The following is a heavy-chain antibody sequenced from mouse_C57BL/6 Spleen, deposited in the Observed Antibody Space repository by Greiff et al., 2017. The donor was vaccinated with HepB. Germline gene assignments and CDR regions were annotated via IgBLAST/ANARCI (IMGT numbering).Heavy chain of an antibody. CDR3: ATGRARAWFAY. Sequence: VKLMESGAELVRPGTSVKVSCKASGYAFTNSLIEWVKQRPGQGLEWIGVFNPGSGGTNYNEKFKGKATLTADKSSSTAYMQLSSLTSEDSAVYFCATGRARAWFAYWGQGTLVTVSA. CDR1: GYAFTNSL. CDR2: FNPGSGGT. D-gene: IGHD3-3*01. V-gene: IGHV1-54*01. J-gene: IGHJ3*01.